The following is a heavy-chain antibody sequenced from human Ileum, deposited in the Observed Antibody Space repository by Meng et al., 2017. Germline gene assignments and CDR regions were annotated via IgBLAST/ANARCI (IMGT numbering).Heavy chain of an antibody. D-gene: IGHD3-3*02. CDR3: ARHGAFRSHLDD. V-gene: IGHV4-39*01. CDR2: FFYGGTT. CDR1: GGSISSRTSY. Sequence: QLQLQESGPGLGKPSETLSLTCRVSGGSISSRTSYWGWIRQPPGMGLEWIVSFFYGGTTYYNPSLESRVTTSVDTSKSQFSLNLKSVSAADTAVYFCARHGAFRSHLDDWGQGTLVTVSS. J-gene: IGHJ4*02.